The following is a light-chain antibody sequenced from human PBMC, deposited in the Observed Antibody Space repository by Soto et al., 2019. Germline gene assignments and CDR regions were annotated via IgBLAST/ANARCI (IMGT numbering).Light chain of an antibody. CDR3: QQYDKWPRT. Sequence: EIVLTQSPATLSLSPRERATLSCTASQSVSRKLAWYQQTRGQAPRLLIYGASTRATGVPARFSGSGSGTEFTLTISNLQSEDFAVYHCQQYDKWPRTFGQGTKVEI. J-gene: IGKJ1*01. CDR1: QSVSRK. CDR2: GAS. V-gene: IGKV3-15*01.